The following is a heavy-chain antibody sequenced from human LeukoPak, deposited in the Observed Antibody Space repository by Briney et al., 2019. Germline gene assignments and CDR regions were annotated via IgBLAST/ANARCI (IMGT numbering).Heavy chain of an antibody. V-gene: IGHV4-59*11. CDR1: DGPMRSHY. D-gene: IGHD3-10*01. Sequence: SDTLSLTCTVSDGPMRSHYWTGIQQSPIKGLEWIGDISNSGSTKYNPSLRSRVAISIDTSRSQFSLRLSSVTAADTAVYYCGRDALVGFLSYYYIDVWGKGITVTVSS. CDR2: ISNSGST. J-gene: IGHJ6*03. CDR3: GRDALVGFLSYYYIDV.